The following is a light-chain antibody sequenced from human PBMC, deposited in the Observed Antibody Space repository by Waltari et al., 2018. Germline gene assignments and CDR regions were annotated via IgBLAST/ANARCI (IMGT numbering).Light chain of an antibody. V-gene: IGKV3-20*01. CDR2: AAS. CDR1: QSIGKY. Sequence: EIVLTQSPGTLSLSPGERATLSCRASQSIGKYLVWYQQKPGQAPRLLIYAASSRATGVPVRFSGSGSGTDFSLTISRLEPEDFAVYYCQNHERLPATFGQGTKVEIK. J-gene: IGKJ1*01. CDR3: QNHERLPAT.